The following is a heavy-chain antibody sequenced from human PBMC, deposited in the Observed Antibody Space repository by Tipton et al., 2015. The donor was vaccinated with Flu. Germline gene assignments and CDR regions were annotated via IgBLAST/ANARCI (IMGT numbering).Heavy chain of an antibody. J-gene: IGHJ3*01. CDR1: GYSINIASF. V-gene: IGHV4-38-2*01. CDR3: AKVGVSHEVFDV. CDR2: ISHSGSS. D-gene: IGHD1-26*01. Sequence: LRLSCAVSGYSINIASFWGWIRQPPGKGLEWIATISHSGSSYYTPSLYSRVTISVDTSKNQFSLELRSVTAADTAVYYCAKVGVSHEVFDVWGQGTMVTASS.